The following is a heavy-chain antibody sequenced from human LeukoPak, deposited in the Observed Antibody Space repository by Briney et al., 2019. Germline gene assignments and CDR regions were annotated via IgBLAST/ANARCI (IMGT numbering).Heavy chain of an antibody. V-gene: IGHV3-23*01. CDR3: AKDGWQEFVY. CDR1: GFTFSSYA. D-gene: IGHD2-15*01. Sequence: GGSLRLSCAASGFTFSSYAMRWVRQAPGKGLEWVSSISGSGDSTYNADSVKGRFTISRDKSKNTLYVQMNSLRAEDTAVYYGAKDGWQEFVYWGQGTLVTVSS. CDR2: ISGSGDST. J-gene: IGHJ4*02.